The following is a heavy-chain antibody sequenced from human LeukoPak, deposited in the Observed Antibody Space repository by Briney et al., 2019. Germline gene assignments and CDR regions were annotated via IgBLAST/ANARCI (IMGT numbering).Heavy chain of an antibody. D-gene: IGHD3-22*01. CDR2: ISYNGNNK. CDR3: ARYYYDSSGYYWRVYYGMDV. V-gene: IGHV3-30*04. CDR1: GFTFSSYA. J-gene: IGHJ6*02. Sequence: GGSLRLSCAASGFTFSSYALHWVRQAPGKGLEWVALISYNGNNKYYADSVKGRFTISRDNSKNTLYLQMNSLRAEDTAVYYCARYYYDSSGYYWRVYYGMDVWGQGTTVTVSS.